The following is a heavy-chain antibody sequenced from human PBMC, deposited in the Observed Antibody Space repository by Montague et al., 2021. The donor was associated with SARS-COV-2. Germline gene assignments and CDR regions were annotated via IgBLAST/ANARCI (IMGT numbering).Heavy chain of an antibody. J-gene: IGHJ4*02. CDR1: GGSFNDYY. D-gene: IGHD3-22*01. V-gene: IGHV4-34*01. Sequence: SKTLSLTCAVYGGSFNDYYWSWIRQPPGKGLEWIGEINHGGVTNYSPSLKSRVTISADTSKNQFSLKMKSVTAADTANYYCARGHQGVAMIVVVMIGAEYYFDYWGQGSLVTVSS. CDR3: ARGHQGVAMIVVVMIGAEYYFDY. CDR2: INHGGVT.